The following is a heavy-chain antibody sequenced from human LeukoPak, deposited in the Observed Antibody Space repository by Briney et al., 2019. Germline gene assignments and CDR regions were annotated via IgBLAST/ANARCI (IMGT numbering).Heavy chain of an antibody. D-gene: IGHD2/OR15-2a*01. J-gene: IGHJ4*02. CDR1: GLTFTSSA. V-gene: IGHV3-23*01. Sequence: GGSLRLSCVASGLTFTSSAMSWVRQAPGKGLEWVSAISGRSGTTYYADSVKGRFTISRDNSKNTLYLQMNSLRAGDTAVYYCAKVGTVYFPLDFWGQGTLVTVSS. CDR2: ISGRSGTT. CDR3: AKVGTVYFPLDF.